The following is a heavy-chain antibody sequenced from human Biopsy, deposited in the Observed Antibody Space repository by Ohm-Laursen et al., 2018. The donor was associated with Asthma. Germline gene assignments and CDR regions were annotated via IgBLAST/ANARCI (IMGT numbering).Heavy chain of an antibody. V-gene: IGHV3-33*05. Sequence: SLRLSCAASGFTFSSYGMDWVRQAPGKGLEWVALMSYDGSIKDYADPVKGRFTISRDNSMNTLYLHMNSLRVEDTAVYYCARGLDYSGRSGFDYWGQGTLATVSS. J-gene: IGHJ4*02. D-gene: IGHD3-10*01. CDR2: MSYDGSIK. CDR1: GFTFSSYG. CDR3: ARGLDYSGRSGFDY.